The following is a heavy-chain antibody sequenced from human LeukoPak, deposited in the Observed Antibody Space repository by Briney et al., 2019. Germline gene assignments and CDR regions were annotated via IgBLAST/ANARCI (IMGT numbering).Heavy chain of an antibody. V-gene: IGHV3-48*04. CDR3: ARANAGLYMDV. Sequence: QAGGSLRLSCAASGFTFSSYSMNWVRQAPGKGLEWVSYISSGSSTIYYADSVKGRFTMSRDNAKNSLYLQMNSLRAEDTAVYYCARANAGLYMDVWGKGTTVTVSS. CDR1: GFTFSSYS. J-gene: IGHJ6*03. CDR2: ISSGSSTI.